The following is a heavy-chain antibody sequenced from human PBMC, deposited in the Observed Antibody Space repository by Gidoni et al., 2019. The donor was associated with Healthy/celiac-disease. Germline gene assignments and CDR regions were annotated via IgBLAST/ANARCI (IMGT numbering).Heavy chain of an antibody. Sequence: EVQLVEFGGGLVQPGGSLRLSCAASGFTFSSYAMSWVRQDPGKGLEWVSAICGSGGSTYYADSVKCRFTISRDNSKNKLYLQMNSLRAEDTAVYYCAKDLRLLRYFDWSSDYWGQGTLVTVSS. CDR2: ICGSGGST. J-gene: IGHJ4*02. CDR3: AKDLRLLRYFDWSSDY. D-gene: IGHD3-9*01. V-gene: IGHV3-23*04. CDR1: GFTFSSYA.